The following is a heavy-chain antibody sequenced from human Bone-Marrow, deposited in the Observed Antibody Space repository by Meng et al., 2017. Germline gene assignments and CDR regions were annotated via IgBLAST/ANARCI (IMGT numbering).Heavy chain of an antibody. Sequence: QVQLQESGPGLVKPSGTLSLTCAGSGGSISSSNWGRWVRQPPGKGLEWIGEIYHSGSTNYNPSLKSRVTISVDKSKNQFSLKLSSVTAADTAVYYCARVSLQATIAAAGVVWFDPWGQGTLVTVSS. J-gene: IGHJ5*02. CDR1: GGSISSSNW. CDR2: IYHSGST. CDR3: ARVSLQATIAAAGVVWFDP. D-gene: IGHD6-13*01. V-gene: IGHV4-4*02.